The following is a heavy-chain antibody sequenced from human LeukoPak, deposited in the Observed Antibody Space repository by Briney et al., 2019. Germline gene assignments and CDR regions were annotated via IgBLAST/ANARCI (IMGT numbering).Heavy chain of an antibody. V-gene: IGHV4-59*01. CDR1: GGSISTYY. J-gene: IGHJ3*02. D-gene: IGHD1-1*01. Sequence: ASETLSLTCTVSGGSISTYYWSWIRQPPGKGLEWIGYIHYSGATSYNPSLNSRVTVSVDTSKNQLSLKLNSVTAADTAVYYCAREYSAFEIWGPGTMVTVSS. CDR2: IHYSGAT. CDR3: AREYSAFEI.